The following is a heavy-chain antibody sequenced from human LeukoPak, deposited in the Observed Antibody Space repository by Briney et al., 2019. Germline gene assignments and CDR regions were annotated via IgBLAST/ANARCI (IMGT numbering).Heavy chain of an antibody. Sequence: GGSLRLSCAASGFTFSSYSMNWVRQAPGKGLEWVSSISSSSSYIYYADSVKGRFTISRDNAKDSLYLQMNSLRAEDTAVYYCARGGRGVIAAAGTIGYWGQGTLVTVSS. CDR3: ARGGRGVIAAAGTIGY. CDR2: ISSSSSYI. V-gene: IGHV3-21*01. CDR1: GFTFSSYS. J-gene: IGHJ4*02. D-gene: IGHD6-13*01.